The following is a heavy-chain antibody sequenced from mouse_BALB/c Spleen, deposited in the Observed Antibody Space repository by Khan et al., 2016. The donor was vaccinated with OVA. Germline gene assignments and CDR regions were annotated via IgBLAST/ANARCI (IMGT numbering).Heavy chain of an antibody. CDR2: IFPGTGTT. V-gene: IGHV1S132*01. CDR3: ARAYFGNYDVAY. D-gene: IGHD2-10*01. Sequence: QVQLQQSGAELVKPGASVKLSCKTSGYTFTSYWIQWVKQRPGQGLGWIGEIFPGTGTTYYNENFKAKATLTIDTSSSTAYIQLSSLTSEDSAVYFCARAYFGNYDVAYWGQGTLVTVSA. J-gene: IGHJ3*01. CDR1: GYTFTSYW.